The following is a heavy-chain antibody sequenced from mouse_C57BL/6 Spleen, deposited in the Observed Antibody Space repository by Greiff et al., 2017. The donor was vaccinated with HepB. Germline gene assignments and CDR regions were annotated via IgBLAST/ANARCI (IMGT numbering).Heavy chain of an antibody. CDR2: IDPSDRET. Sequence: QVQLKQPGAELVRPGSSVKLSCKASGYTFTSYWMHWVKQRPIQGLEWIGNIDPSDRETHYNQKFKDKATLTVDKSSSTAYMQLSSLTSEDSAVDYGARRYFDVWGTGTTVTVSS. V-gene: IGHV1-52*01. CDR3: ARRYFDV. CDR1: GYTFTSYW. J-gene: IGHJ1*03.